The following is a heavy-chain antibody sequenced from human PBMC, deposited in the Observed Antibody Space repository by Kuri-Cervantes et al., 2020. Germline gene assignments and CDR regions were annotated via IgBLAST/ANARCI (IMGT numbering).Heavy chain of an antibody. J-gene: IGHJ4*02. Sequence: GESLKISCAASGFTLSSHWMHWVRQAPGKGLVWVSRINSDGNSTVCADSVKGRFTISRDNAKNTLYLQISGLRAEDTAVYYCATGDNHAYSYWGQGTLVTVSS. CDR3: ATGDNHAYSY. CDR1: GFTLSSHW. CDR2: INSDGNST. V-gene: IGHV3-74*01. D-gene: IGHD3-16*01.